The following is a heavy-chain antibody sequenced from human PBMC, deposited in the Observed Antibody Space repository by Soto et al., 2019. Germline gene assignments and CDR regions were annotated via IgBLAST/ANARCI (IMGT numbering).Heavy chain of an antibody. D-gene: IGHD2-15*01. CDR1: GYTFTSYA. V-gene: IGHV1-3*01. Sequence: ASVKVSCKASGYTFTSYAMHWVRQAPGQRLEWMGWINAGNGNTKYSQKFQGRVTITRDTSASTAYMELSSLRSEDTAVYYCARVFRGGEATWFDPLGQGTLLTVSA. CDR3: ARVFRGGEATWFDP. J-gene: IGHJ5*02. CDR2: INAGNGNT.